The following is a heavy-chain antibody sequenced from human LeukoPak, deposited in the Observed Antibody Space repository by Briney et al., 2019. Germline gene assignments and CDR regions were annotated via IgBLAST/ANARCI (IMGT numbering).Heavy chain of an antibody. CDR3: AKGPLEGY. CDR1: GFTFDDYA. D-gene: IGHD1-1*01. V-gene: IGHV3-9*01. J-gene: IGHJ4*02. CDR2: ISRNSGSI. Sequence: GRSLRLSCAASGFTFDDYAMHWVRQAPGKGLEWVSGISRNSGSIGYADSVKGRFTISRDNAKNSLYLQMNSLRAEDTALYYCAKGPLEGYWGQGTLVTVSS.